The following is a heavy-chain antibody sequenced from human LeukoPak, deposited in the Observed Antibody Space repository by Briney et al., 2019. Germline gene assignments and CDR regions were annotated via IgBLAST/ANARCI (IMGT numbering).Heavy chain of an antibody. Sequence: GRSLRLSCAASGFTFSSYAMHWVRQAPGKGLEWVAVISYDGSNKYYADSVKGRFTISRDNSKNTLYLQMNSLRAEDTAVYYCAKVPQRQYYDILTGYYPDYYYGMDVWGKGTTVTVSS. CDR2: ISYDGSNK. CDR1: GFTFSSYA. J-gene: IGHJ6*04. V-gene: IGHV3-30-3*01. CDR3: AKVPQRQYYDILTGYYPDYYYGMDV. D-gene: IGHD3-9*01.